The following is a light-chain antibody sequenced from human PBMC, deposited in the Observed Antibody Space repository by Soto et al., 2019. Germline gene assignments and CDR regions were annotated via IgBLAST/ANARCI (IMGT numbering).Light chain of an antibody. V-gene: IGKV3-15*01. CDR3: HQYNQWPLWM. CDR1: QGVRNN. Sequence: EVVMTQSPVTLSVSPGESATLSGSASQGVRNNLAWYQQRPGQAPRLLIYGASTRAAGIPARFSGSGSETEFTLTIRSLQSEDFAVYYCHQYNQWPLWMFGQGTKVDIK. J-gene: IGKJ1*01. CDR2: GAS.